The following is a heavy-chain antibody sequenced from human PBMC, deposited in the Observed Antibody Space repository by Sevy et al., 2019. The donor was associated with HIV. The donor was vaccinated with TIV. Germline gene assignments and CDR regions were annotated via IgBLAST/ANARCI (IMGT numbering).Heavy chain of an antibody. J-gene: IGHJ4*02. CDR3: ASDYF. CDR2: LKQDASEK. V-gene: IGHV3-7*01. Sequence: GGSLRLSCVASGLIFSSHWMTWVRRAPGKGLEWVASLKQDASEKYYVDSVKGRFTISRDNAKNSVYLQMSSLRVEDTAMYFCASDYFWGQGTLVTVSS. CDR1: GLIFSSHW.